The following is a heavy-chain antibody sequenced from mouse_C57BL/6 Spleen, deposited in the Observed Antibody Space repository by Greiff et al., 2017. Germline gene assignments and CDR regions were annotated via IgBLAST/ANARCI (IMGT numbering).Heavy chain of an antibody. Sequence: EVQLQQSGPELVKPGASVKISCKASGYTFTDYYMNWVKQSHGKSLEWIGDINPNNGGTSYNQKFKGKATLTVDKSSSTAYMELRSLTSEDSAVYYCARRRYYYGSSYDYYAMDYWGQGTSVTVSS. CDR3: ARRRYYYGSSYDYYAMDY. D-gene: IGHD1-1*01. CDR1: GYTFTDYY. J-gene: IGHJ4*01. CDR2: INPNNGGT. V-gene: IGHV1-26*01.